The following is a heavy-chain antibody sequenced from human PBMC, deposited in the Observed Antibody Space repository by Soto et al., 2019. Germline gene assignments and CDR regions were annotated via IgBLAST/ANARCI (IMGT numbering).Heavy chain of an antibody. CDR3: ASDFSMVVVAHGY. CDR1: GYTFTSYA. CDR2: INAGNSDT. D-gene: IGHD3-22*01. Sequence: ASVKVSCKASGYTFTSYAMHWVRQAPGQRLEWMGWINAGNSDTTYSQKFQGRVTITSDTSASTAYMELTSLRSEDTAVYYCASDFSMVVVAHGYWGQGTLVTVSS. J-gene: IGHJ4*02. V-gene: IGHV1-3*01.